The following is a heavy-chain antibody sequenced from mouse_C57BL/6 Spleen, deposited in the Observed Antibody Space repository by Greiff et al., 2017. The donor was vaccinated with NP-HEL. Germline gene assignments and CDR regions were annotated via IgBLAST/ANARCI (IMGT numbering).Heavy chain of an antibody. CDR3: ARERGYGNYVFFDY. D-gene: IGHD2-10*02. CDR1: GFSLTSYA. Sequence: QVQLKQSGPGLVAPSQSLSITCTVSGFSLTSYAISWVRQPPGKGLEWLGVIWTGGGTNYNSALKSRLSISKDNSKSQVFLKMNSLQTDDTARYYCARERGYGNYVFFDYWGQGTTLTVSS. CDR2: IWTGGGT. J-gene: IGHJ2*01. V-gene: IGHV2-9-1*01.